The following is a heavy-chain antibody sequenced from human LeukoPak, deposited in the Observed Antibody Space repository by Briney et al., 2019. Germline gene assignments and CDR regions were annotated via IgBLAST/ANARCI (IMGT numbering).Heavy chain of an antibody. CDR1: GYTFTSYG. V-gene: IGHV1-18*01. CDR2: ISAYNGNT. D-gene: IGHD5-18*01. Sequence: GASVKVSCKASGYTFTSYGISWVRQAPGQGLEWMGWISAYNGNTNYAQKLQGRVTMTTDTSTSTAYMELRSLRSDDTAVYYCARAETEGYSYGYVGVGIDYWGQGTLVTVSS. CDR3: ARAETEGYSYGYVGVGIDY. J-gene: IGHJ4*02.